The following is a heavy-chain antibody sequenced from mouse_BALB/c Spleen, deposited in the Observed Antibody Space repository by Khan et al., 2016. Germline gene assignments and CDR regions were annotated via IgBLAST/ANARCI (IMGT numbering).Heavy chain of an antibody. CDR1: GYAFTTAG. J-gene: IGHJ4*01. V-gene: IGHV9-4*02. Sequence: QIQLVQSGPELKKPGETVRISCKASGYAFTTAGIQWVQRMPGKGLKWIGWINTHSEVPKYAEDFKGRFAFSLETSANTAYLQISSLKNENTATYFCARGYGYIYAMDFWGQGTSVTVSS. CDR2: INTHSEVP. D-gene: IGHD2-2*01. CDR3: ARGYGYIYAMDF.